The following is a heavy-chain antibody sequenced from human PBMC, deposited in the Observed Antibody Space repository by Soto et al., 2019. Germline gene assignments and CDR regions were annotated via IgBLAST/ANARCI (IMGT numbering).Heavy chain of an antibody. Sequence: SXGSLILSCSAAGFTFSSYGMHWVRQAPGKGLEWVAVISYDGSNKYYADSVKGRFTISRDNSKNTLYLQMNSLRAEDTAVYYCAKDSRIAVAGTDYWGHGTLATVSS. CDR1: GFTFSSYG. J-gene: IGHJ4*01. V-gene: IGHV3-30*18. D-gene: IGHD6-19*01. CDR2: ISYDGSNK. CDR3: AKDSRIAVAGTDY.